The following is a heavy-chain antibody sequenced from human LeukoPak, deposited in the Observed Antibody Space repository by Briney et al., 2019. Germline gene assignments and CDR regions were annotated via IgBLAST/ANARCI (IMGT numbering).Heavy chain of an antibody. Sequence: SETLSLTCTVSGVSVSSGSYFWSWIRQPPGEGPQWIGYIYHDGSTNYSPSLRSRVSISVDTSKNQFSLKLSSVTTVDTAVYFCATFFDFWFGPWGQGTQVTVSS. CDR2: IYHDGST. D-gene: IGHD5/OR15-5a*01. CDR1: GVSVSSGSYF. J-gene: IGHJ5*02. V-gene: IGHV4-61*01. CDR3: ATFFDFWFGP.